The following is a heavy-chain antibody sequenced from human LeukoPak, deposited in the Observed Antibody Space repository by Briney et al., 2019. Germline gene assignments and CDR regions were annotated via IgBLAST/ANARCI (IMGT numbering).Heavy chain of an antibody. D-gene: IGHD3-22*01. V-gene: IGHV3-21*01. J-gene: IGHJ4*02. CDR1: GFTFSSYS. CDR3: AIDSSGYTYYFDY. Sequence: GGSLRLSCAASGFTFSSYSMNWVGQAPGKGLGGVSSISSRSRYISYAASVKGRFTISRDNAKNSLYLQMNSLRAEDTAVYYCAIDSSGYTYYFDYWGQGTLVTVSS. CDR2: ISSRSRYI.